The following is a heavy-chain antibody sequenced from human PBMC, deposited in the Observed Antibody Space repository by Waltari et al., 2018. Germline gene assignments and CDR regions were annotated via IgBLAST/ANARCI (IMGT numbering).Heavy chain of an antibody. CDR3: ARALPGEITVYDY. J-gene: IGHJ4*02. D-gene: IGHD3-10*01. V-gene: IGHV3-7*01. Sequence: EVQLVESGGGLVQPGGSLRLSCVASGFTFGSHWMSWVRQAPEKGLEGVAKRKQDGTQQYYVDSVKGRFTVSRDNHKNSLFLQMNSLRAEDTAVYYCARALPGEITVYDYWAQGALVTVSS. CDR2: RKQDGTQQ. CDR1: GFTFGSHW.